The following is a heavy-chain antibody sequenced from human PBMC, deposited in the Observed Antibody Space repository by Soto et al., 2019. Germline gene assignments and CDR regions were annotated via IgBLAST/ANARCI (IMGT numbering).Heavy chain of an antibody. CDR3: ARRGYCSSTSCYVRVGPGWFDP. CDR2: INHSGST. D-gene: IGHD2-2*01. CDR1: GGSFSGYY. Sequence: QVQLQQWGAGLLKPSETLSLTCAVYGGSFSGYYWSWIRQPPGKGLEWIGEINHSGSTNYNPSLKSRVTISVDTSKNHFPLKLSSVTAADTAVYYCARRGYCSSTSCYVRVGPGWFDPWGQGTLVTVSS. V-gene: IGHV4-34*01. J-gene: IGHJ5*02.